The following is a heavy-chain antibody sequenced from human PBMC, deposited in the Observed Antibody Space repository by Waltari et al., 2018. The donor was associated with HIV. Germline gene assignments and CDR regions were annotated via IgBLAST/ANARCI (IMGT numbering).Heavy chain of an antibody. Sequence: QVQLQESGPGQVKPSQTLSLTCAVSGGSISSGGYYWNWIRQPPGKGLEWIGYTYYSGSTYYNPSLKSRLTISVDTSKNQFSLKLSSVTAADTAVYYCASSDFPRYFESWGQGTLVIVSS. CDR1: GGSISSGGYY. CDR3: ASSDFPRYFES. V-gene: IGHV4-31*11. CDR2: TYYSGST. J-gene: IGHJ4*02. D-gene: IGHD3-3*01.